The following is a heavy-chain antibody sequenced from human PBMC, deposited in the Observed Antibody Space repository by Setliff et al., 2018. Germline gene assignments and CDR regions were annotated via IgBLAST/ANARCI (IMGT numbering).Heavy chain of an antibody. D-gene: IGHD4-17*01. CDR1: GYTFTTYA. J-gene: IGHJ3*02. Sequence: ASVKVSCKASGYTFTTYAIGWMRQAPGQGPEWMGWINTNTGNPSYAQGFTGRFVFSLDTSVSTAYLQISSLKGEDTAQYFCARDYGASDGFDIWGQGTMVTVSS. CDR3: ARDYGASDGFDI. CDR2: INTNTGNP. V-gene: IGHV7-4-1*02.